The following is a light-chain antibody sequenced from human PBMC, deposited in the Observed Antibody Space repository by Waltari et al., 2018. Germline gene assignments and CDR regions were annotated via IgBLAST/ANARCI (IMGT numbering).Light chain of an antibody. CDR2: DVT. J-gene: IGLJ2*01. Sequence: QSALTQPRSVSGSPGQSVTISCTGTSSDVGGYHYVSWYRQHPGKAPKLMIYDVTERPSGVPDRFSGSKSGNTASLTISGLQAEDEADYYCCSYIGSYSVVFGGGTKLTVL. CDR1: SSDVGGYHY. V-gene: IGLV2-11*01. CDR3: CSYIGSYSVV.